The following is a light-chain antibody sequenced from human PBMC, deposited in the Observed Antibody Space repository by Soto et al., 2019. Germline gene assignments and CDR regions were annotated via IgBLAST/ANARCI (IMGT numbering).Light chain of an antibody. CDR2: DAS. Sequence: DIQVIQSPSTLPASVGDRVTITCRASQSISNWLAWYQQQPGKAPKLLTYDASSLESGAASRFSGSGCATESTLTISSVPHDDVVSYYCQQYNSYSTFGQGTKVDIK. V-gene: IGKV1-5*01. J-gene: IGKJ1*01. CDR1: QSISNW. CDR3: QQYNSYST.